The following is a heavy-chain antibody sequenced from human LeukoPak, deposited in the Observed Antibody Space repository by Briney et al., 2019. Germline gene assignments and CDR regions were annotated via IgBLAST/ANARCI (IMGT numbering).Heavy chain of an antibody. CDR2: INPNSGDT. V-gene: IGHV1-2*06. D-gene: IGHD2-2*01. CDR3: ARDYCSSTSCLFDY. CDR1: GYTFTGYH. J-gene: IGHJ4*02. Sequence: ASVKVSCTASGYTFTGYHMHRVRQAPGQGLEWMGRINPNSGDTNYAQKFQGRVTMTRDTSISTAYMELSRLRSDDTAVYYCARDYCSSTSCLFDYWGQGTLVTVSS.